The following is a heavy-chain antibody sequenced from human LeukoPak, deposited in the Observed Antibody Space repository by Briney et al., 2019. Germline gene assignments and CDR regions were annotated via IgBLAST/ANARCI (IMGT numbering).Heavy chain of an antibody. CDR1: GVSISSGDCY. Sequence: SETLSLTCTVSGVSISSGDCYWGWIRQPPGKGLEWIVYIYCSGSTYYNPSLKSRVTISVDTSKTQFSLKLSSVTAADTAVYYCARVADYYYGMDVWGQGTTVTVSS. CDR2: IYCSGST. CDR3: ARVADYYYGMDV. J-gene: IGHJ6*02. V-gene: IGHV4-30-4*01. D-gene: IGHD2-15*01.